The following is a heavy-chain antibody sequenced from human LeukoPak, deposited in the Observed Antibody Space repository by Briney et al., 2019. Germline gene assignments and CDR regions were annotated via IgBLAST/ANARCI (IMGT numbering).Heavy chain of an antibody. CDR3: AKDHSSGSYYFDY. J-gene: IGHJ4*02. V-gene: IGHV3-23*01. Sequence: HAGGSLRLSCAASGFTFSSYAMSWVRQAPGKGLEWVSAISGIGGSTYYADSVKGRFTISRDNSKNTLYLQMNSLRAEDTAGYYCAKDHSSGSYYFDYWGQGTLVTVSS. CDR1: GFTFSSYA. D-gene: IGHD6-19*01. CDR2: ISGIGGST.